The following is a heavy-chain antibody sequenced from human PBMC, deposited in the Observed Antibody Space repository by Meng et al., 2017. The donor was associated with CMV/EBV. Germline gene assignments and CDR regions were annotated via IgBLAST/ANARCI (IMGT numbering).Heavy chain of an antibody. V-gene: IGHV3-23*01. Sequence: GESLKISCAASGFTFSSYAMSWVRQAPGKGLEWVSAISGSGGSTYYADSVKGRFNISRDNSKNTLYLQMNRLRAEETAIYYCAKALRGTRELNDYWGQGTLVTVSS. D-gene: IGHD1-26*01. J-gene: IGHJ4*02. CDR3: AKALRGTRELNDY. CDR1: GFTFSSYA. CDR2: ISGSGGST.